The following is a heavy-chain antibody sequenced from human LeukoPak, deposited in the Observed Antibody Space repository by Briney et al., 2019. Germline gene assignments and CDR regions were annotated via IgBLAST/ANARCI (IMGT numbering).Heavy chain of an antibody. J-gene: IGHJ2*01. D-gene: IGHD6-13*01. CDR3: SRGVAAPLWYIDL. V-gene: IGHV6-1*01. CDR1: GDSVSMNSSA. Sequence: SPTLSLTCAISGDSVSMNSSAWTWLRQSPSRGLEWLGRTYYGSKWYNDYAVSVKSRMTINPDTSKNQFSLQLNSVTPEDTAVYYCSRGVAAPLWYIDLEDRGQGITVSA. CDR2: TYYGSKWYN.